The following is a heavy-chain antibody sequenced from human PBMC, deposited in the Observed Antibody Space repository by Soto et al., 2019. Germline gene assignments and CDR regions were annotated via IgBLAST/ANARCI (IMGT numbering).Heavy chain of an antibody. D-gene: IGHD5-12*01. CDR3: ATNRGYDFYYFDS. CDR2: ISHSGST. Sequence: SETLSLTCAVFGGSFSGNYWSWIRQPPGKGLEWIGEISHSGSTSYNPSLKSRVTMSVDTSKSQFSLKLSSVTAADTAVYYCATNRGYDFYYFDSWGQGALVTVSS. V-gene: IGHV4-34*01. CDR1: GGSFSGNY. J-gene: IGHJ4*02.